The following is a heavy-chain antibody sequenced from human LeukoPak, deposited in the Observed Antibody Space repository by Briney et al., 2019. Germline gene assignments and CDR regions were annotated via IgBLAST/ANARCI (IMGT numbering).Heavy chain of an antibody. Sequence: GGSLRLSCAASEFTFSTYWMSWVRQAPGKGLEWVANIKQDGSEKYYMDSVKGRFTISRDTAKNSLYLQMNSLRAEDTAVYYCARAAKYYYGSETYYFFDYWGQGTLVTVSS. CDR2: IKQDGSEK. D-gene: IGHD3-10*01. V-gene: IGHV3-7*01. J-gene: IGHJ4*02. CDR1: EFTFSTYW. CDR3: ARAAKYYYGSETYYFFDY.